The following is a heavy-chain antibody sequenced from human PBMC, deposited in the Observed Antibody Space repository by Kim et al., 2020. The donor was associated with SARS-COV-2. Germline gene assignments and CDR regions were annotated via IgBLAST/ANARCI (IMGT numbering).Heavy chain of an antibody. CDR3: ARQGGGSSGWYVPVDY. J-gene: IGHJ4*02. CDR1: GGSISSSSYY. CDR2: IYYSGST. D-gene: IGHD6-19*01. Sequence: SETLSLTCTVSGGSISSSSYYWGWIRQPPGKGLEWIGSIYYSGSTYYNPSLKSRVTISVDTSKNQFSLKLSSVTAADTAVYYCARQGGGSSGWYVPVDYWGQGTLVTVSS. V-gene: IGHV4-39*01.